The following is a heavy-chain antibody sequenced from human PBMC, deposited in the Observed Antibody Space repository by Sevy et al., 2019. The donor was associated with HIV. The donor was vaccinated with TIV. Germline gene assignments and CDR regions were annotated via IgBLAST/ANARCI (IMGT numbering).Heavy chain of an antibody. Sequence: GGSLRLSCAASGFTFREAWMSWVRQAPGKGLEWVDRIKSKTDAATRDFAAPVRGRFSISRDDSANTVYLVMNNLKPEDTGVYYCAAGTGSSDFDYWGQGTLVTVSS. CDR3: AAGTGSSDFDY. CDR2: IKSKTDAATR. V-gene: IGHV3-15*01. CDR1: GFTFREAW. J-gene: IGHJ4*02. D-gene: IGHD1-26*01.